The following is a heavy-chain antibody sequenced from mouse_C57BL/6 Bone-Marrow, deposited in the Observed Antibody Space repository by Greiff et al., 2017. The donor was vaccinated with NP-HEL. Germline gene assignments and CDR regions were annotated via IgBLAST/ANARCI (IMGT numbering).Heavy chain of an antibody. CDR2: IYPYNGVS. V-gene: IGHV1-31*01. Sequence: DVKLQESGPELVKPGASVKISCKASGYSFTGYYMHWVKQSHGNILDWIGYIYPYNGVSSYNQKFKGKATLTVDKSSSTAYMELRSLTSEDSAVYYCARYGITTVVAGDYWGQGTTLTVSS. CDR1: GYSFTGYY. J-gene: IGHJ2*01. D-gene: IGHD1-1*01. CDR3: ARYGITTVVAGDY.